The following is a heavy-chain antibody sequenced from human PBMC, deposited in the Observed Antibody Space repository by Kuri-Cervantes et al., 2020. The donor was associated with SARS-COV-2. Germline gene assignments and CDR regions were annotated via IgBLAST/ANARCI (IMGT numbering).Heavy chain of an antibody. D-gene: IGHD3-22*01. CDR3: ASLYYYDSSGYLQH. J-gene: IGHJ1*01. CDR1: GYSISSGYY. V-gene: IGHV4-38-2*01. Sequence: SETLSLTCAVSGYSISSGYYWGWIRQPPGKGLEWIGSIYHSGSTYYNPSLKSRVTISVDTSKNQFSLKLSSVTAADTAVYYCASLYYYDSSGYLQHWGQGTLVTVSS. CDR2: IYHSGST.